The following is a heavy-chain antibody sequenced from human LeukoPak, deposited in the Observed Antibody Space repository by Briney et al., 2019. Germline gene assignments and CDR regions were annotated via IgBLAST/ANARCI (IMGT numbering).Heavy chain of an antibody. Sequence: PGGPLRLSCAASGFTFTSYGMHWVRQAPGKGLDGVALISFDGSNKYYADSVKGRFTISRDNSKNTLYLQMNSLRSEDTAVYYCAKESSEYIYGYCNYWGQGTLVTVSS. D-gene: IGHD5-18*01. CDR2: ISFDGSNK. V-gene: IGHV3-30*18. CDR1: GFTFTSYG. CDR3: AKESSEYIYGYCNY. J-gene: IGHJ4*02.